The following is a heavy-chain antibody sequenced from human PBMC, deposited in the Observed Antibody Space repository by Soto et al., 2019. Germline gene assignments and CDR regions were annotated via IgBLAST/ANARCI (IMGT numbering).Heavy chain of an antibody. CDR2: ISGSGGST. CDR1: GFTFSSYA. V-gene: IGHV3-23*01. Sequence: GGSLRLSCAASGFTFSSYAMSWVRQAPGKGLEWVSAISGSGGSTYYADSVKGRFTISRDNSKNTLYLQMNSLRAEDTAVYYCANPYCSSTSCYTAPTRNAFDIWGQGTMVTVSS. D-gene: IGHD2-2*02. J-gene: IGHJ3*02. CDR3: ANPYCSSTSCYTAPTRNAFDI.